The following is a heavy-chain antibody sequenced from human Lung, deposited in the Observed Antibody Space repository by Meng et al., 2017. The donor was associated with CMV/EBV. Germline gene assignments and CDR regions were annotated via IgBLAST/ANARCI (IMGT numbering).Heavy chain of an antibody. V-gene: IGHV4-61*01. CDR2: LYYSGDT. Sequence: SETLSLTCTVSGDSVSSGPYYWSWIRQPPGKGLEWIGYLYYSGDTNYNPSLKSRVTMSVDTSKNQFSLKLRSVTAADTAVYYCARLLRGYDSVGWFDPWGQGTLVTFSS. CDR3: ARLLRGYDSVGWFDP. CDR1: GDSVSSGPYY. D-gene: IGHD3-3*01. J-gene: IGHJ5*02.